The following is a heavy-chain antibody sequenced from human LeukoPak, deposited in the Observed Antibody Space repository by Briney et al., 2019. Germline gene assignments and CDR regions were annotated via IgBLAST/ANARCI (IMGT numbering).Heavy chain of an antibody. CDR2: IIPIFGTA. Sequence: ASVKVSCKASGGTYSSYAISWVRQAPGQGLEWMGGIIPIFGTANYAQKFQGRVTITADESTSTAYMELSSLRSEDTAVYYCARYSSGYYYFDYWGQGTLVTVSS. V-gene: IGHV1-69*13. J-gene: IGHJ4*02. CDR1: GGTYSSYA. D-gene: IGHD3-22*01. CDR3: ARYSSGYYYFDY.